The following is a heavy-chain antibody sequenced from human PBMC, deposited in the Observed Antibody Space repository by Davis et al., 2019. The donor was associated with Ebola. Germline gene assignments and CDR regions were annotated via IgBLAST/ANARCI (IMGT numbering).Heavy chain of an antibody. J-gene: IGHJ4*02. V-gene: IGHV3-30*03. CDR3: ARDLNWGYTVTSEPPGY. CDR2: ISDDGSIR. CDR1: GFTFTRYG. D-gene: IGHD4-17*01. Sequence: PGGSLRLSCAASGFTFTRYGMHWVRQAPGKGLEWVAVISDDGSIRYHADSVKGRFTISRDNSKNMLFLQMNSLRTDDTALYYCARDLNWGYTVTSEPPGYWGQGTLVTVSS.